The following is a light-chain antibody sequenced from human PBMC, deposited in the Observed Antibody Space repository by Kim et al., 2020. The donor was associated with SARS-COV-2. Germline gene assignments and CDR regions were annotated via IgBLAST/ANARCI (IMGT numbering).Light chain of an antibody. CDR3: YSTDSSGNRV. CDR1: ALPKKY. J-gene: IGLJ3*02. CDR2: EDI. V-gene: IGLV3-10*01. Sequence: VSPGQTARITCSGDALPKKYAYWYQQKSGQAPVLVIYEDIKRPSGIPGRFSGSSSGTMATLTISGAQVDDEADYYCYSTDSSGNRVFGGGTQLTVL.